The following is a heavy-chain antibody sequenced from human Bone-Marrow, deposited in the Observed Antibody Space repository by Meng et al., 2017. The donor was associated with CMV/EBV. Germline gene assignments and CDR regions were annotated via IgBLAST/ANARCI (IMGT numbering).Heavy chain of an antibody. Sequence: ASVKVSCQASGYTFTGYYMHWVRQAPGQGLEWMGWINPNSGGTNYAQKFQGRVTMTRDTSISTAYMELSRLRSDDTAVYYCARMYSSGWYSFYYYYGMDVWGQGTTVTVSS. CDR1: GYTFTGYY. V-gene: IGHV1-2*02. CDR3: ARMYSSGWYSFYYYYGMDV. CDR2: INPNSGGT. D-gene: IGHD6-19*01. J-gene: IGHJ6*02.